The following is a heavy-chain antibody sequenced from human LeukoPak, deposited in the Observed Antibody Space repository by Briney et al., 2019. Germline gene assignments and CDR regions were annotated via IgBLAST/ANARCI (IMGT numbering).Heavy chain of an antibody. V-gene: IGHV3-21*01. CDR2: ISSSSSYI. CDR3: ARVRHRGVIRVDAFVV. CDR1: GFTFSSYS. Sequence: WGSPFPSCAASGFTFSSYSMNWVRQAPGKGLEWVSSISSSSSYIYYADSVKGRFTISKDNAKNSLYLQMNSLRAEDTAVYYCARVRHRGVIRVDAFVVCGVGTIVTVSS. D-gene: IGHD3-10*01. J-gene: IGHJ3*01.